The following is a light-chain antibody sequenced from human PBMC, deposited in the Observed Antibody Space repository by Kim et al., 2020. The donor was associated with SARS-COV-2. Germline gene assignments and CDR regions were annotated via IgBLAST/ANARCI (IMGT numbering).Light chain of an antibody. J-gene: IGLJ2*01. V-gene: IGLV3-1*01. CDR1: KLGDKY. CDR3: QAWDSSTVV. CDR2: EDS. Sequence: SVSPGQTASITCAGDKLGDKYACWYQQKPGQSPVLVIYEDSKRPSGIPERLSGSNSGNTATLTISGTQAMDEADYYCQAWDSSTVVFGGGTQLTVL.